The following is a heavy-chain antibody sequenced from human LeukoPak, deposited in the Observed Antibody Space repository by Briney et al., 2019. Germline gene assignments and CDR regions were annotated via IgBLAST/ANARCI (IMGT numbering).Heavy chain of an antibody. CDR3: ARGDGEGATIYAFDI. V-gene: IGHV1-46*01. D-gene: IGHD1-26*01. J-gene: IGHJ3*02. CDR2: INPSGGRT. Sequence: ASVTVSCKASGYTFTSYHMHWVRQAPGQGLEWMGIINPSGGRTSYAQKLQGRVTMTRDMSTSTVYMELSSLISEDTAVYYCARGDGEGATIYAFDIWGQGTMVTVSS. CDR1: GYTFTSYH.